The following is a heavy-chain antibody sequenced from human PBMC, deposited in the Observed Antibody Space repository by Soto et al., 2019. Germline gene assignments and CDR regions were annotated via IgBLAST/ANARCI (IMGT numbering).Heavy chain of an antibody. CDR2: INAGNGNT. CDR1: GYTFTSYA. J-gene: IGHJ6*03. D-gene: IGHD1-7*01. CDR3: AREAPTTGTTFDYYYMDV. Sequence: QVQLVQSGAEVKKPGASVKVSCKASGYTFTSYAMHWVRQAPGQRLEWMVWINAGNGNTKYSQKFQGRVTITRDTSASTAYMELSSLRSEDTAVYYCAREAPTTGTTFDYYYMDVWGKGTTVTVSS. V-gene: IGHV1-3*01.